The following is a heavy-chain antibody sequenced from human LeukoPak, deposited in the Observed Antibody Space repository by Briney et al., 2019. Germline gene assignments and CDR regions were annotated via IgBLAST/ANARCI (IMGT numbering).Heavy chain of an antibody. CDR3: ARDYYDNSAYYYMDV. Sequence: GGSLRLSCGASGFTFSRYAMSWVRQAPGKGLQWVSQIDGSGGAIYYADSVRGRFTISRDNAKNSLYLQMNSLRAEDTAVYYCARDYYDNSAYYYMDVWGKGTTVTVSS. CDR2: IDGSGGAI. CDR1: GFTFSRYA. D-gene: IGHD3-22*01. V-gene: IGHV3-23*01. J-gene: IGHJ6*03.